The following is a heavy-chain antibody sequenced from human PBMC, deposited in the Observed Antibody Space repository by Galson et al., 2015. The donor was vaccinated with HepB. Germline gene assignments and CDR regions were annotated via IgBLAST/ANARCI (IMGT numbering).Heavy chain of an antibody. CDR3: ARDPASVGGYYFDS. D-gene: IGHD2-8*02. Sequence: SLRLSCAASGFTFSRYSMNWVRQAPGKGLEWVSSISSSSTYIYYADSVKGRFTISRDNAKNSMYLQMKSLRAEDTAVYYCARDPASVGGYYFDSWGQGTLVTVSS. CDR2: ISSSSTYI. CDR1: GFTFSRYS. J-gene: IGHJ4*02. V-gene: IGHV3-21*01.